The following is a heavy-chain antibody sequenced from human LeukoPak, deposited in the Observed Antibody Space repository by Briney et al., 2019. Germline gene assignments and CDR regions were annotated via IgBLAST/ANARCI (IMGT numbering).Heavy chain of an antibody. V-gene: IGHV3-30*02. Sequence: GGSLRLSCAASGFTFSSYGMHWVRQAPGKGLEWVAFMHYDGSYKSYADSVKGRFTISRDNSKNTLYLQMTTLRAEDTAVYYCAKDLQYYGSGSSNFDYWGQGTLVTVSS. CDR1: GFTFSSYG. CDR2: MHYDGSYK. D-gene: IGHD3-10*01. CDR3: AKDLQYYGSGSSNFDY. J-gene: IGHJ4*02.